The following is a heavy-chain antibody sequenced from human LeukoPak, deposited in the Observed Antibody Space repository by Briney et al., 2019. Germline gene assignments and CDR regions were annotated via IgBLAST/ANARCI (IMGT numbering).Heavy chain of an antibody. V-gene: IGHV3-33*01. Sequence: GGSLRLSCAASGFTFSNSGMHWVRQAPGKGLEWVAVIWSDGSNQYYADFVKGRFTISRDNSKNTLYLQMNSLRAEDTAVYSCTRDRSSSGALVDYWGQGTLVTVSS. J-gene: IGHJ4*02. D-gene: IGHD6-19*01. CDR3: TRDRSSSGALVDY. CDR2: IWSDGSNQ. CDR1: GFTFSNSG.